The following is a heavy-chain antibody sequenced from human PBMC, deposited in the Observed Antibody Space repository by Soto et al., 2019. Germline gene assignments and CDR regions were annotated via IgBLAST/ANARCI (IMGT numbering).Heavy chain of an antibody. Sequence: SETLSLPCAVSGGSISSGGYSWSWIRQPPGQGLEWIGYIYHSGSTYYNPSLKSRVTISVDRSKNQFSLKLSSVTAADTAVYYCARVGYCSSTSCLGGMDVWGQGTTVTVSS. CDR3: ARVGYCSSTSCLGGMDV. V-gene: IGHV4-30-2*01. D-gene: IGHD2-2*01. CDR1: GGSISSGGYS. J-gene: IGHJ6*02. CDR2: IYHSGST.